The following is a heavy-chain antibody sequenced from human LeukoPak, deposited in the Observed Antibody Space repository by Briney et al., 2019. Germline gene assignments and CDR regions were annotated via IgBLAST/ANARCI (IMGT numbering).Heavy chain of an antibody. D-gene: IGHD2-21*02. V-gene: IGHV1-2*02. CDR1: GYTFTGYY. J-gene: IGHJ4*02. Sequence: ASVKVSCKASGYTFTGYYMHWVRQAPGQGLEWMGWINPNSGGTNYAQKFQGRVTMTRDTSISTAYMELSRLRSDDTAVYYCARGYCGGDCYLSDYWGQGTLVTVSS. CDR2: INPNSGGT. CDR3: ARGYCGGDCYLSDY.